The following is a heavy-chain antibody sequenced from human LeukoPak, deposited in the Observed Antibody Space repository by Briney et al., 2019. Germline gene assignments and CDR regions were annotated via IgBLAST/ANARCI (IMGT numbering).Heavy chain of an antibody. CDR1: GYSISSGYY. D-gene: IGHD3-10*01. CDR3: ARGDDYYGSGTDY. CDR2: IYHSGST. V-gene: IGHV4-38-2*02. J-gene: IGHJ4*02. Sequence: ETLSLTCTVSGYSISSGYYWVWIRQPPGKGLEWIGSIYHSGSTYYTPSLKSRVTISVDTSKNQSSLKLSSVTAADTAVYYCARGDDYYGSGTDYWGQGTLVTVSS.